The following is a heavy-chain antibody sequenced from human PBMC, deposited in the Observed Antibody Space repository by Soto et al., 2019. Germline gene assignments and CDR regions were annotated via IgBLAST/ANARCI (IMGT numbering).Heavy chain of an antibody. CDR3: ARESYYYETSGYRY. V-gene: IGHV3-21*01. CDR1: GFTFSSYS. CDR2: LSSSSSFI. D-gene: IGHD3-22*01. J-gene: IGHJ4*02. Sequence: GGSLRLSCAASGFTFSSYSMNWVRQAPGKGLEWVSSLSSSSSFIYYADSVKGRFTISRDNAKNSLYLQMNSLRAEDTAVYYCARESYYYETSGYRYSAQRTLVTVSS.